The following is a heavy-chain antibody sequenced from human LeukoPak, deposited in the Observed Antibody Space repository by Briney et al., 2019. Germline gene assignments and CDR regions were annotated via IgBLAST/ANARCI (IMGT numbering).Heavy chain of an antibody. Sequence: PGESLRLSCAVSGFTFSMYAMSWVRQAPGKGLEWVSAISGSGRNTYYADSVKGRFTISRDNSKNTLYLQMNSLRAEDTAVYYCAKEYYDFWSGPMGAPIDYWGQGTLVTVSS. CDR3: AKEYYDFWSGPMGAPIDY. CDR1: GFTFSMYA. D-gene: IGHD3-3*01. V-gene: IGHV3-23*01. CDR2: ISGSGRNT. J-gene: IGHJ4*02.